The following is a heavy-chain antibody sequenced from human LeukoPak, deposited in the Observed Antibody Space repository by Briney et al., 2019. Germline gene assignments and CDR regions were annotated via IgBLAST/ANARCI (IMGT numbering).Heavy chain of an antibody. CDR3: ARDIGWNLFDY. D-gene: IGHD6-19*01. CDR1: GFTFSSYS. CDR2: ISSSSLYI. V-gene: IGHV3-21*01. J-gene: IGHJ4*02. Sequence: PGGSLRLSCAASGFTFSSYSMNWVRQAPGKGLQWVSSISSSSLYIYYADSVKGRFTISRDNAKNSLYLQMNSLRAEDTAVYYCARDIGWNLFDYWGQGTLVTVSS.